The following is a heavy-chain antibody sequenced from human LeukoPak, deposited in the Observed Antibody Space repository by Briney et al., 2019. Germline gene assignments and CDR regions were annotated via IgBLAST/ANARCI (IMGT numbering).Heavy chain of an antibody. Sequence: ASVKVSCKSSVYTFTSYGISWVRQAPGQGLEWMGWISAYNGNTNYAQKLQGRVTMTTDTSTSTAYMELRSLRSDDTAVYYCARVGFGELYCGMDVWGQGTTVTVSS. CDR1: VYTFTSYG. V-gene: IGHV1-18*01. J-gene: IGHJ6*02. CDR3: ARVGFGELYCGMDV. D-gene: IGHD3-10*01. CDR2: ISAYNGNT.